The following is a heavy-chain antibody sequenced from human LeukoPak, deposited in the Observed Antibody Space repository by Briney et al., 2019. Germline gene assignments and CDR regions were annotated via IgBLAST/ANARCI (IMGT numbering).Heavy chain of an antibody. Sequence: GGSLRLSCAASGFTLSSYGMHWVRQAPGKGLEGVAVIWYDGSNKYYADSVKGRFTISRDNSKNTLYLQMNSLRAEDTAVYYCAREWNDYGDYPEPQNYYYYGMDVWGQGTTVTVSS. CDR1: GFTLSSYG. CDR3: AREWNDYGDYPEPQNYYYYGMDV. V-gene: IGHV3-33*01. CDR2: IWYDGSNK. J-gene: IGHJ6*02. D-gene: IGHD4-17*01.